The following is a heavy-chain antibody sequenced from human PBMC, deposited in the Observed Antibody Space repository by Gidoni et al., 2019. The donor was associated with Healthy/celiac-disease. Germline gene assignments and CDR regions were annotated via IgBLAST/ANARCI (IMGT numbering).Heavy chain of an antibody. V-gene: IGHV3-9*01. Sequence: EVQLVESGGGLVQPGRSLRLSCAASGFTFDDYAMHWVRQAPGKGLEWVSGISWNSGSIGYADSVKGRFTISRDNAKNSLYLQMNSLRAEDTALYYCAKAPIPQTYYYDSSAPDYWGQGTLVTVSS. CDR2: ISWNSGSI. J-gene: IGHJ4*02. CDR1: GFTFDDYA. CDR3: AKAPIPQTYYYDSSAPDY. D-gene: IGHD3-22*01.